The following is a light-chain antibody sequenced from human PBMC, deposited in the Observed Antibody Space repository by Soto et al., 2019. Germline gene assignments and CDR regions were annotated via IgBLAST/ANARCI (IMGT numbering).Light chain of an antibody. J-gene: IGKJ2*03. CDR2: DVS. CDR3: QQYRPFPYS. CDR1: QSISNR. V-gene: IGKV1-5*01. Sequence: DIQMTQSPSTLPASVGDRVTITCRASQSISNRLAWYQRKPGKAPKLLMYDVSSLESGVPSRFSGSGSGTDFTLTISNLQPDDFATYFCQQYRPFPYSCGQGTKLDIK.